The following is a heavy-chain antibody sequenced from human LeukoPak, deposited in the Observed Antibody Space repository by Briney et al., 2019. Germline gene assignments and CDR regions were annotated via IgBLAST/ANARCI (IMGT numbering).Heavy chain of an antibody. Sequence: GGSLRLSCAASGFTFSSYEMHWVRQAPGKGLEWISYISSSGSTIYYADSVKGRFTISRDNSKNTLYLQMNSLRAEDTAVYYCASGGLNYYDSSGYCSYWGQGTLVTVSS. CDR1: GFTFSSYE. J-gene: IGHJ4*02. V-gene: IGHV3-48*03. CDR2: ISSSGSTI. D-gene: IGHD3-22*01. CDR3: ASGGLNYYDSSGYCSY.